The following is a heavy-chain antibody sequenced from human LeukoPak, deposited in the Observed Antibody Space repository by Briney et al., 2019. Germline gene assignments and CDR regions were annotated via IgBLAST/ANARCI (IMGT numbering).Heavy chain of an antibody. J-gene: IGHJ4*02. CDR3: ARDPGGDGDYRFYDY. D-gene: IGHD4-17*01. Sequence: PGGSLRLSCAAPGFTFSSYAMSWVRQAPGKGLEWVSAISGSGGSTYYADSVKGRFTISRDNSKNTLYLQMNSLRAEDTAVYYCARDPGGDGDYRFYDYWGQGTLVTVSS. V-gene: IGHV3-23*01. CDR1: GFTFSSYA. CDR2: ISGSGGST.